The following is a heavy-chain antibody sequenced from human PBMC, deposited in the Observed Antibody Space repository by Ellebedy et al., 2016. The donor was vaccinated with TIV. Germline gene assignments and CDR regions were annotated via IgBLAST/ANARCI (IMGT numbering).Heavy chain of an antibody. CDR1: GFTFSSYN. CDR3: VRSAGFLIDN. CDR2: ITSPGGYI. J-gene: IGHJ4*02. V-gene: IGHV3-21*01. D-gene: IGHD3-3*01. Sequence: GESLKISXEGSGFTFSSYNMNWVRQAPGKGLEWVAAITSPGGYIHYADSVKGRFTISRDNAQNSLYLQMNSLRVEDTAVYYCVRSAGFLIDNWGQGTLVSVSS.